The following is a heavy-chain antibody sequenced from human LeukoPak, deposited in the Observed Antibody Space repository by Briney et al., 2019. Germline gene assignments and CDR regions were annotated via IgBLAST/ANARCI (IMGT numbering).Heavy chain of an antibody. CDR2: IYPGDSDT. CDR1: GYSFTNYW. Sequence: GESLKISCKGSGYSFTNYWIGWVRQMPGKGLEWMGIIYPGDSDTRYSPSFQGQVTISADKSISTAYLQWSSLKASDTAMYYCAICYYDSSAYYSPFDYWGQGTLVTVSS. CDR3: AICYYDSSAYYSPFDY. V-gene: IGHV5-51*01. J-gene: IGHJ4*02. D-gene: IGHD3-22*01.